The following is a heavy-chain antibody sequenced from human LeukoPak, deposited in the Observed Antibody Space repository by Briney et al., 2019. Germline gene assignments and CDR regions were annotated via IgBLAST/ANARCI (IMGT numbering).Heavy chain of an antibody. J-gene: IGHJ4*02. CDR3: AGGGTDGSGSYRIDY. Sequence: SETLSLACAVYGGSFSGYYWSWIRQPPGKGLEWIGEINHSGSTNYNPSLKSRVTISVDTSKNQFSLKLSSVTAADTAVYYCAGGGTDGSGSYRIDYWGQGTLVTVSS. D-gene: IGHD3-10*01. CDR1: GGSFSGYY. V-gene: IGHV4-34*01. CDR2: INHSGST.